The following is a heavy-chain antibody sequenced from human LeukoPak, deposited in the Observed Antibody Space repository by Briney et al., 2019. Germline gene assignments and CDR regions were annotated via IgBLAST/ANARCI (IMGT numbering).Heavy chain of an antibody. J-gene: IGHJ4*02. D-gene: IGHD3-10*01. V-gene: IGHV3-7*03. CDR1: ELAFRTYW. CDR2: IKQDVTEQ. Sequence: GGSLRLSCAASELAFRTYWMTWVRQAPGKGLEWVANIKQDVTEQNYLDSVKGRFTISRDNAKNSLYLQMNSLRVEDTAVYYCVTGAGGVEYWGQGTLVTVSS. CDR3: VTGAGGVEY.